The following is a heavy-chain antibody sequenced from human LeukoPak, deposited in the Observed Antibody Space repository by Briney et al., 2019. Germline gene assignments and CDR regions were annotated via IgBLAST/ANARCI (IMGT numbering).Heavy chain of an antibody. CDR2: IYTSGST. CDR3: ANKVYCSTTSCYHAGF. V-gene: IGHV4-4*07. Sequence: SETLSLTCTVSGGSISGSYWNWVRQPAEKGLEWIGRIYTSGSTNYNPSLKSRVTISMDTSKNQFSLNLRSVTAADTAVYYCANKVYCSTTSCYHAGFWGQGTLVTVSS. J-gene: IGHJ4*02. CDR1: GGSISGSY. D-gene: IGHD2-2*01.